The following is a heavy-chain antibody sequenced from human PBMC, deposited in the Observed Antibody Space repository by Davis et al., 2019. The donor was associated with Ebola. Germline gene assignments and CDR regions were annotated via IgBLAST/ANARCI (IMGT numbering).Heavy chain of an antibody. D-gene: IGHD1-1*01. CDR1: GGTFSSYA. CDR3: AREGWTTGVDY. J-gene: IGHJ4*02. CDR2: FNPNSGGT. V-gene: IGHV1-2*06. Sequence: ASVKVSCKASGGTFSSYAISWVRQAPGQGLEWMGRFNPNSGGTNFEQKFQDRFTMTWDTSVNTAFMELGGLRSDDTAIYYCAREGWTTGVDYWGRGTLVTVSS.